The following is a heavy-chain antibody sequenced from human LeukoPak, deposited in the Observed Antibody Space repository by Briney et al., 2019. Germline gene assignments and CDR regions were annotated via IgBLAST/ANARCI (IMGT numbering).Heavy chain of an antibody. J-gene: IGHJ4*02. V-gene: IGHV1-18*01. CDR1: GYTFTSYG. Sequence: GASVKVSCKASGYTFTSYGISWVRQAPGQGLEWMGWISAYNGNTNYAQKFQGRVTITADKSTSTAYMELSSLRSEDTAVYYCARGHSPRFWDSSGYHGGYFDYWGQGTLVTVSS. CDR2: ISAYNGNT. CDR3: ARGHSPRFWDSSGYHGGYFDY. D-gene: IGHD3-22*01.